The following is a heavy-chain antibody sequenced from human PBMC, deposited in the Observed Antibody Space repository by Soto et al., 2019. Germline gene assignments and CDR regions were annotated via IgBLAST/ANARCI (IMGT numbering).Heavy chain of an antibody. D-gene: IGHD1-7*01. CDR3: ARETTHYYYGMDV. V-gene: IGHV4-39*01. CDR2: IYYSGST. J-gene: IGHJ6*02. CDR1: GGSISSSSYY. Sequence: PSETLSLTCTVSGGSISSSSYYWVWIRQPPGKGLEWIGSIYYSGSTYYNPSLKSRVTISVDTSKNQFSLKLSSVTAADTAVYCCARETTHYYYGMDVWGQGTTVTVSS.